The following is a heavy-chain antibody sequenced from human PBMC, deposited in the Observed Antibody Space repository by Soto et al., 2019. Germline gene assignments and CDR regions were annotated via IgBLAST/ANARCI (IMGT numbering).Heavy chain of an antibody. CDR1: GYTFISYG. D-gene: IGHD3-16*01. CDR3: ARDLGAQRGDY. Sequence: QVQLVQSGAEVKKPGASVKVSCKASGYTFISYGISWVRQAPGQGLEWMGWISGYNGNTKYAQKLQGRVPMTTDKPTSTAYMERRSLRSDDTAVYYCARDLGAQRGDYWGQGTLFTVSS. CDR2: ISGYNGNT. V-gene: IGHV1-18*01. J-gene: IGHJ4*02.